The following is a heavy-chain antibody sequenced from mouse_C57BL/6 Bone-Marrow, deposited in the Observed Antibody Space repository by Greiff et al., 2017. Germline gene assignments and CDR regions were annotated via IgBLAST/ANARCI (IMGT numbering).Heavy chain of an antibody. D-gene: IGHD4-1*01. Sequence: QVQLKQPGAELVRPGTSVKLSCKASGYTFTSYWMHWVKQRPGQGLEWIGVIDPSDSYTNYNQKFKGKATLTVDKSSSTAYMQLSSLTSEDSAVYYCARGANWDFDYWGQGTTLTVSS. CDR1: GYTFTSYW. CDR3: ARGANWDFDY. J-gene: IGHJ2*01. CDR2: IDPSDSYT. V-gene: IGHV1-59*01.